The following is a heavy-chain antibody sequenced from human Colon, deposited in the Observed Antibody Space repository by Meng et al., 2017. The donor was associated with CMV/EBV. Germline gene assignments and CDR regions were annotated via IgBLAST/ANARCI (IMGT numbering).Heavy chain of an antibody. D-gene: IGHD2-21*01. J-gene: IGHJ6*02. Sequence: GGSLGPSCEASGLTFRSYAMSGVRQAPGKGLEWVSLIGGSGGSSYYADSVKGRFIISRDNSKNTLYLQMNSLRAEDTAVYYCAKHGSLLGYGELWWPPYGMDVWGQGTTVTVSS. CDR2: IGGSGGSS. CDR3: AKHGSLLGYGELWWPPYGMDV. V-gene: IGHV3-23*01. CDR1: GLTFRSYA.